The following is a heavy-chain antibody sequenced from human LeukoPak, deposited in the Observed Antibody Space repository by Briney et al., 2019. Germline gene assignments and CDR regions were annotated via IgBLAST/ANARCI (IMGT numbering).Heavy chain of an antibody. V-gene: IGHV3-74*01. Sequence: PGGSLRLSCAASGSTFSSNWMHWVRQAPGKGLVWVSRINSDGSSTTYADSVKGRFTISRDNAKNTLYLQMNSLRADDTAVYYCASSRYINNWGIWGQGTMITVSS. D-gene: IGHD6-13*01. CDR1: GSTFSSNW. J-gene: IGHJ3*02. CDR2: INSDGSST. CDR3: ASSRYINNWGI.